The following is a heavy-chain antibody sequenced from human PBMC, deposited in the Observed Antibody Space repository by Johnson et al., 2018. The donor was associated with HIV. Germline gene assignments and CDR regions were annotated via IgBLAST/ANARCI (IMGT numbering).Heavy chain of an antibody. Sequence: QVQLVESGGGVVQPGRSLRLSCSASGFTFSNYGMQWVRQAPGKGLEWVAVISYDGDNEYYADSVKGRFTISRDNSKNTLYLQVNSLRPEDTAVYYCARSATGTTADAFDIWGQGTMVTVSS. J-gene: IGHJ3*02. V-gene: IGHV3-30*03. CDR1: GFTFSNYG. CDR2: ISYDGDNE. D-gene: IGHD1-7*01. CDR3: ARSATGTTADAFDI.